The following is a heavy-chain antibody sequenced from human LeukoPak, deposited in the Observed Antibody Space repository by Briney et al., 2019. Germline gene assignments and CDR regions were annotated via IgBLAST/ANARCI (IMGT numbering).Heavy chain of an antibody. Sequence: PSETLSLTCTVSGGSISSYYWSLIRQPPGKGLEWIGYIYYSGSTNYNPSLKSRVTISVDTSKNQFSLKLSSVTAADTAVYYCARHLSGSYYFDYWYFDLWGRGTLVTVSS. J-gene: IGHJ2*01. V-gene: IGHV4-59*08. CDR3: ARHLSGSYYFDYWYFDL. CDR1: GGSISSYY. D-gene: IGHD1-26*01. CDR2: IYYSGST.